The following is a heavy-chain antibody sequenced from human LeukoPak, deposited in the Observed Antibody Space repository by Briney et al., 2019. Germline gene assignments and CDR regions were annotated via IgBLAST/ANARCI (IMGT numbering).Heavy chain of an antibody. J-gene: IGHJ4*02. V-gene: IGHV4-39*07. CDR2: IYYSGST. D-gene: IGHD6-13*01. CDR3: ARERLGSSSVY. CDR1: GVFISSGDYC. Sequence: SETLSLTCTVSGVFISSGDYCWGWIRQPPGKGLEWIGSIYYSGSTYYNPSLKSRVTISVDTSKNQFSLKLSSVTAADTAVYYCARERLGSSSVYWGQGTLVTVSS.